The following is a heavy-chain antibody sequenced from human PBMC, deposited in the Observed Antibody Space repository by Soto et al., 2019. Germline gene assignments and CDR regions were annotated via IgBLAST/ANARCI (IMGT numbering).Heavy chain of an antibody. CDR2: FYFSAKT. Sequence: PSETLSLTCLVSVDSISTYSCSWIRQPPGKGLGWIGCFYFSAKTNXXPSLKSRVXISVDTSRNQLXLKLPXYPSARPAFYYWARHISGWATSFDPWGQGTLVTVSX. CDR3: ARHISGWATSFDP. D-gene: IGHD6-19*01. V-gene: IGHV4-59*01. CDR1: VDSISTYS. J-gene: IGHJ5*02.